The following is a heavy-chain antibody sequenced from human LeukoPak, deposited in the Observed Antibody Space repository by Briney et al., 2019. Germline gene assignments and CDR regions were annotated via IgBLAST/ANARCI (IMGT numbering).Heavy chain of an antibody. CDR3: ARVPRRGDQFDP. V-gene: IGHV1-8*01. J-gene: IGHJ5*02. Sequence: ASVKVSCKASGYTFSSYFIQWVRQATGQGLEWMGWMNPKNGDTGYALKFQGRVTMSRNTPISTAYMELGSLRSEDTAVYYCARVPRRGDQFDPWGQGTLVTVSS. CDR2: MNPKNGDT. CDR1: GYTFSSYF. D-gene: IGHD3-10*01.